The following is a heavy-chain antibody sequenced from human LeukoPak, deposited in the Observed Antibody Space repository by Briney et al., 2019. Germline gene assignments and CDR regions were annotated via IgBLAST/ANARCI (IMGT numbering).Heavy chain of an antibody. CDR1: GGSFSGYY. CDR3: AGLFDYGDSHYYYYCYMDV. CDR2: INHSGST. D-gene: IGHD4-17*01. J-gene: IGHJ6*03. Sequence: SETLSLTCAVYGGSFSGYYWSWIRQPPGKGLEWIGEINHSGSTNYNPSLKSRVTISVDTSKNQFSLKLSSVTAADTAVYYCAGLFDYGDSHYYYYCYMDVWGKGTTVTVSS. V-gene: IGHV4-34*01.